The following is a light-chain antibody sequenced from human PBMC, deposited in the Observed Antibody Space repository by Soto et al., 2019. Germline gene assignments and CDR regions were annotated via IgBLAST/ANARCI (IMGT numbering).Light chain of an antibody. CDR3: CSYAGYYSFV. CDR2: EVN. Sequence: QSALAQPSSVSGSPGQSITISCTGTSTDVGGYNYVSWYQHHPGKGPKLIIYEVNNRPSGVSDRFSGSKSGNKASLTISGLQAEDEADYYCCSYAGYYSFVFATGTKVTVL. V-gene: IGLV2-11*01. J-gene: IGLJ1*01. CDR1: STDVGGYNY.